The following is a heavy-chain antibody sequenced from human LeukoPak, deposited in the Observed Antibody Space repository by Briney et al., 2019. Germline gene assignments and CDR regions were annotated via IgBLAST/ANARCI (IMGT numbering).Heavy chain of an antibody. J-gene: IGHJ4*02. D-gene: IGHD3-3*01. Sequence: GASVKVSCKASGGTFSSYAISWVRQAPGQGLEWMGGIIPIFGTANYAQKFQGRVTITADKSTSTAYMELSSLRSEDTAVYYCALQNSYYDFWSGYYGGLGYWGQGTLVTVSS. CDR2: IIPIFGTA. CDR3: ALQNSYYDFWSGYYGGLGY. V-gene: IGHV1-69*06. CDR1: GGTFSSYA.